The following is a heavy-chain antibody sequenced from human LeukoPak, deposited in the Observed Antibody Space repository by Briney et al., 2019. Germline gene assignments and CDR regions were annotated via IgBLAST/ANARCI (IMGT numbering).Heavy chain of an antibody. CDR1: GYTFTSYG. Sequence: ASVKVFCKASGYTFTSYGISWVRQAPGQGLEWMGWLSAYNGNTNYAQKLQGRVTMTTDTSASTAYMELRSLRSDDTAVYYCARELYDFWSGYYTGMAGYWGQGTLVTVSS. CDR2: LSAYNGNT. J-gene: IGHJ4*02. D-gene: IGHD3-3*01. CDR3: ARELYDFWSGYYTGMAGY. V-gene: IGHV1-18*01.